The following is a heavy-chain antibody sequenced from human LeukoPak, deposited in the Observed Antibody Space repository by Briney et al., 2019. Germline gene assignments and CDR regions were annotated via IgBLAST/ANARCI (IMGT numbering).Heavy chain of an antibody. J-gene: IGHJ3*01. V-gene: IGHV3-23*01. D-gene: IGHD4-17*01. Sequence: GGSLRLSCAASGFTFSSYAMSWVRQPPGKGLEWVAAVRGSGYTTSYADSVRGRFTISRDNSKNTLYLQMNSLRAEDTAVYYCGKDPNGDYLGAFDFWGQGTMVTVSS. CDR2: VRGSGYTT. CDR3: GKDPNGDYLGAFDF. CDR1: GFTFSSYA.